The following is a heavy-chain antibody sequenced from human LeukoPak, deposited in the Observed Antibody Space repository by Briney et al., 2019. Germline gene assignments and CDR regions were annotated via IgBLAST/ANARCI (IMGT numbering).Heavy chain of an antibody. D-gene: IGHD3-9*01. J-gene: IGHJ5*02. Sequence: SQTLSLTCTLSGGSISGYYSSWIRQPAGKGLEWIGYIYYSGSTNYNPSLKSRVTISVDTSKNQFSLKLSSVTAADTAVYYCASSHYDILTGSFQNWFDPWGQGTLVTVSS. CDR2: IYYSGST. V-gene: IGHV4-59*08. CDR3: ASSHYDILTGSFQNWFDP. CDR1: GGSISGYY.